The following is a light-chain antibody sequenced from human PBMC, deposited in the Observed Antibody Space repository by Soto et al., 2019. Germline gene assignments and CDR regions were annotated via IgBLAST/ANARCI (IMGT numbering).Light chain of an antibody. CDR1: QSVSTN. CDR2: AAS. J-gene: IGKJ4*01. CDR3: QQYDMTSG. Sequence: EIVMTQSPATLSVSPGERATLSCRASQSVSTNLAWYQQKPGQAPKVLIYAASTRATGVPARFSGSGSGTEFTLTISTRQSEDFAVYYCQQYDMTSGFGGGTKVEIK. V-gene: IGKV3-15*01.